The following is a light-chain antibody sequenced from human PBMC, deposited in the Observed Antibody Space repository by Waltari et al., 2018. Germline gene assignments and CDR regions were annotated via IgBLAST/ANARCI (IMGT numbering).Light chain of an antibody. J-gene: IGKJ5*01. Sequence: DIQMTQSPSSLSASVGDRVTFTCQASQDISKSLNWYQQKPGKAPKLLIHAASILDAGVPSRFRGSGSGTDFTFTISSLQAEDIGTYYCQQHDNLPITFGQGTRLEIK. V-gene: IGKV1-33*01. CDR3: QQHDNLPIT. CDR2: AAS. CDR1: QDISKS.